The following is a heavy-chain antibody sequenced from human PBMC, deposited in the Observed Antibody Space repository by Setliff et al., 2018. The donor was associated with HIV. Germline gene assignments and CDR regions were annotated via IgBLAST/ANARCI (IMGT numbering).Heavy chain of an antibody. Sequence: SETLSLTCTVAGGSISSRSYYWSWLRQPAGKGLEWIGRIYSNGKTYYNPSLKSRVTISEDTSKNQFSLKVNSVTAADTAMYFCARESPDGLDYWGQGSLVTVSS. D-gene: IGHD2-8*01. V-gene: IGHV4-61*02. CDR3: ARESPDGLDY. CDR2: IYSNGKT. CDR1: GGSISSRSYY. J-gene: IGHJ4*02.